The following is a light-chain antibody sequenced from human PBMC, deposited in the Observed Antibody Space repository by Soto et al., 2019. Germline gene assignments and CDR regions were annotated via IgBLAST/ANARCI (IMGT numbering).Light chain of an antibody. CDR2: WAS. CDR1: QSVFYNSNKQNY. J-gene: IGKJ4*01. CDR3: QQYYTTPLT. V-gene: IGKV4-1*01. Sequence: DIELTQSPDSLAVSVGERATINCRSSQSVFYNSNKQNYLAWYQQKPGQSPKVLIYWASTRESGVPDRFSGSGSGTDFTLTISSLQAEDVAVYYCQQYYTTPLTFGGGTKVDIK.